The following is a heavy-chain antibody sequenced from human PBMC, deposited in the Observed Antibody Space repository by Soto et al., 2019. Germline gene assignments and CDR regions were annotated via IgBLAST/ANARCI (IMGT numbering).Heavy chain of an antibody. CDR2: IYWDDDK. J-gene: IGHJ2*01. D-gene: IGHD3-22*01. CDR3: TRRYDSSGQWHFDL. Sequence: QVTLKESGPTLVKPTQTLTLTCTFSGFSLSNGGVGVGWIRQPPGKALEWLAIIYWDDDKRYSPSLKTRLTISKDTSENQVVLTMTNMDPADTATYYCTRRYDSSGQWHFDLWGRGTLVTVSS. CDR1: GFSLSNGGVG. V-gene: IGHV2-5*02.